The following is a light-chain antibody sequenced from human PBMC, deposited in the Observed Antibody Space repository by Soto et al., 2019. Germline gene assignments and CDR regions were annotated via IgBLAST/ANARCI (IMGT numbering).Light chain of an antibody. J-gene: IGKJ1*01. Sequence: EVVMTQSPATLSVSPGERATLSCRASQSVSSNLAWYQQKPGQAPRLLIYGASTRATGIPARFSGSGSGTAFTLYISSLQSEDFAVYYCQQYNNWPPWTFGQGTKVEIK. CDR3: QQYNNWPPWT. CDR1: QSVSSN. CDR2: GAS. V-gene: IGKV3-15*01.